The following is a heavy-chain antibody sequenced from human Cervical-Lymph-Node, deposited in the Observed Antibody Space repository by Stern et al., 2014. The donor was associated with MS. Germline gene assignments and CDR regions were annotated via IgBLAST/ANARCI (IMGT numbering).Heavy chain of an antibody. CDR3: AKDRGTSLSYSGWYVH. CDR2: ISWSSGTI. V-gene: IGHV3-9*01. Sequence: VQLVESGGGLVQPGRSLRLSCAASGFTFDDYAMHWVPPAPGKGLEWVSGISWSSGTIGYADSVKGRFTISRDNAKNSLYLQMNSLRAEDTALYYCAKDRGTSLSYSGWYVHWGQGTLVTVSS. CDR1: GFTFDDYA. J-gene: IGHJ5*02. D-gene: IGHD5-12*01.